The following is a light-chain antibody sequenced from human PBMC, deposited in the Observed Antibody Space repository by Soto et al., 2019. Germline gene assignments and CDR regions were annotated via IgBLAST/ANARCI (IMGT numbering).Light chain of an antibody. CDR1: QGVTSY. V-gene: IGKV3-11*01. J-gene: IGKJ2*01. Sequence: EIVLTQSPATLSLSPGERATLSCRASQGVTSYLAWYQQKPGQAPRLLIYDASNRATGIPARFSGSGSGTDFSLTISSLEPEDFAVYYCQQRTNWPTYTFCQGTKLEIK. CDR3: QQRTNWPTYT. CDR2: DAS.